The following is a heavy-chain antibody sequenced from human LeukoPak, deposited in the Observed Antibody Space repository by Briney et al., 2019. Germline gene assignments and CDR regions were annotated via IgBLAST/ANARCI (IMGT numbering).Heavy chain of an antibody. V-gene: IGHV4-31*03. Sequence: PSETLSLTCTVSGGSISSGGYYWSWIRQHPGKGLEWIGYIYYSGSTYYNPSLKSRVTISVDTSKNQFSLKLSSVTAADTAVYYCARDIPHAEQWLPLGYWGQGTLVTVSS. CDR3: ARDIPHAEQWLPLGY. D-gene: IGHD6-19*01. CDR1: GGSISSGGYY. J-gene: IGHJ4*02. CDR2: IYYSGST.